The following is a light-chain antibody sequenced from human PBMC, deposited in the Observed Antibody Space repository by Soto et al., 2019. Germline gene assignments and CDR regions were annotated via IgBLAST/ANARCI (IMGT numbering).Light chain of an antibody. CDR2: KAS. Sequence: DIQMTQSPSTLSASVGDRVTITCRASQSISSWLAWYQQKPGKAPKLLIYKASSLEIGVPSRFSGSGSGTEFTLAFLSLKPDDFETYHCQRYNRYSWTFGQGTKVEIK. V-gene: IGKV1-5*03. CDR3: QRYNRYSWT. CDR1: QSISSW. J-gene: IGKJ1*01.